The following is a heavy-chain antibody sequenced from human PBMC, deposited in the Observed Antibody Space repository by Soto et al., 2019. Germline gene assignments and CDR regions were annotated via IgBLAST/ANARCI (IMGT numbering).Heavy chain of an antibody. D-gene: IGHD5-12*01. CDR3: AKDPAQEEWLQLGYFDY. J-gene: IGHJ4*02. CDR2: ISYDGSNK. CDR1: GFTFGSYG. Sequence: PVGSLRLSCAASGFTFGSYGMHWVRQAPGKGLEWVAVISYDGSNKYYADSVKGRFTISRDNSKNTLYLQMNSLRAEDTAVYYCAKDPAQEEWLQLGYFDYWGQGTLVTVSS. V-gene: IGHV3-30*18.